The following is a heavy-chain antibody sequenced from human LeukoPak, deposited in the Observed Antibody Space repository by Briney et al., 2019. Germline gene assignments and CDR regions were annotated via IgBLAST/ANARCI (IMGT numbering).Heavy chain of an antibody. CDR2: FDPEDGET. CDR1: GYTLTELS. D-gene: IGHD2-2*01. Sequence: ASVKVSCKVSGYTLTELSMHWLRQAPGKGLEWMGGFDPEDGETIYAQKFQGRVTMTEDTSTDTAYMELSSLRSEDTAVYYCATVREYQLLLDAFDIWGQGTMVTVSS. V-gene: IGHV1-24*01. J-gene: IGHJ3*02. CDR3: ATVREYQLLLDAFDI.